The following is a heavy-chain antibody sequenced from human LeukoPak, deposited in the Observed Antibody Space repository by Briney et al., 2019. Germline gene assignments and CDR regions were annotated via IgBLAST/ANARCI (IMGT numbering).Heavy chain of an antibody. D-gene: IGHD6-19*01. CDR1: GFTFSSYG. Sequence: GGTLRLSCAASGFTFSSYGMGWVRQAPGKGLEWVSTISGSGGSTYYADSVKGRFTISRDNSKNTLYLQMDSLRAEDTAVYYCAKEGNSGWGTYFDYWGQGTLVTVSS. V-gene: IGHV3-23*01. CDR2: ISGSGGST. J-gene: IGHJ4*02. CDR3: AKEGNSGWGTYFDY.